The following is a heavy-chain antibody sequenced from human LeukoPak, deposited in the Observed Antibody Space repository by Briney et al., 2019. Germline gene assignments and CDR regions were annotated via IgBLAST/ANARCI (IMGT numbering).Heavy chain of an antibody. Sequence: RASVKVSCKASGYTFTGDYMHWVRQAPGQGLEWMGWINPNSGGTNYAQNFQGRVTLTRDTSISTAYMELSRLRSDDTAVYYCASVYSTGWYFDYWGQGTLVTVSS. CDR2: INPNSGGT. J-gene: IGHJ4*02. CDR3: ASVYSTGWYFDY. CDR1: GYTFTGDY. D-gene: IGHD6-19*01. V-gene: IGHV1-2*02.